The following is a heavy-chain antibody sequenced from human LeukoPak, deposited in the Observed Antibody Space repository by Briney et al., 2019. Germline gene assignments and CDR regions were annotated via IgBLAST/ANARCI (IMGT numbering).Heavy chain of an antibody. V-gene: IGHV3-30*01. Sequence: GGSLRLSCAASGFTFSSYAMHWVRQAPGKGLEWVAVISYDGSNKYYADSVKGRFTISRDNSKNTLYLQLNSLRAEDTAVYYRASMTTVVTDAFDIWGQGTMVTVSS. CDR1: GFTFSSYA. CDR2: ISYDGSNK. J-gene: IGHJ3*02. D-gene: IGHD4-23*01. CDR3: ASMTTVVTDAFDI.